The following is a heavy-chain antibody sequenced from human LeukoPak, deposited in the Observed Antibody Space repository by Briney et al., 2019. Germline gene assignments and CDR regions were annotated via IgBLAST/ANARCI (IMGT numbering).Heavy chain of an antibody. J-gene: IGHJ5*02. V-gene: IGHV5-51*01. CDR3: ARRGGPIAVAGYNWFDP. CDR1: GYNFNTYW. CDR2: IYPGDSDT. Sequence: GESLKISCKGSGYNFNTYWVAWVRQMPGKGLEWMGIIYPGDSDTRYSPSFQGQVTISADKSISTAYLQWSSLKASDTAMYYCARRGGPIAVAGYNWFDPWGQGTLVTVSS. D-gene: IGHD6-19*01.